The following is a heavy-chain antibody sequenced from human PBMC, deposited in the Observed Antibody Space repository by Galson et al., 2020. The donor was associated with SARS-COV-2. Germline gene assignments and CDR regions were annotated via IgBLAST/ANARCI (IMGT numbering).Heavy chain of an antibody. Sequence: SETLSLTCTVAGGYISSGSYYWSWVRQPAGKGLEWIGRIHTSGSTDYNPSLKSRVAISLDMSKNHFSLTLTSVTAADTAVYYCAKGPVAGTGFWGPGTLVTVSS. D-gene: IGHD6-19*01. CDR3: AKGPVAGTGF. CDR2: IHTSGST. J-gene: IGHJ4*02. CDR1: GGYISSGSYY. V-gene: IGHV4-61*02.